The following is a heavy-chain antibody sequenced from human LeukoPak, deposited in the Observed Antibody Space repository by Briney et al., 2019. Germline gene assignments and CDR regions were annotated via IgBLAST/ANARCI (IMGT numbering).Heavy chain of an antibody. D-gene: IGHD2/OR15-2a*01. CDR2: ISSSSSYI. CDR1: GFTFSSYS. J-gene: IGHJ4*02. V-gene: IGHV3-21*01. Sequence: PGGSLRLSCAASGFTFSSYSMNWVRQAPGKGLEWVSSISSSSSYIYYADSVKGRFTISRDNAKNSLYLQMNSLRAEDTAVYYCARDGYYARYYFDYWGQGTLVTVSS. CDR3: ARDGYYARYYFDY.